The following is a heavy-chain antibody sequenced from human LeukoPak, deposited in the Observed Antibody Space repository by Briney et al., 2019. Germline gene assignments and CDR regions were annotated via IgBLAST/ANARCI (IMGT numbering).Heavy chain of an antibody. V-gene: IGHV1-2*02. J-gene: IGHJ4*02. Sequence: ASVKVSCKASGYTFTGYYMHWVRKAPGQGLEWMGWINPNSGGTNYAQKFQGRVTMTRDTSISTAYMELSRLRSDDTAVYYCARDLDPYYYDSSGYSGYYFDYWGQGTLVTVSS. CDR2: INPNSGGT. CDR1: GYTFTGYY. CDR3: ARDLDPYYYDSSGYSGYYFDY. D-gene: IGHD3-22*01.